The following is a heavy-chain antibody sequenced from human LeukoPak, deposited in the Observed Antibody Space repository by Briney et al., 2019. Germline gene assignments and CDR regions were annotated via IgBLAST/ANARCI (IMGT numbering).Heavy chain of an antibody. V-gene: IGHV4-34*01. D-gene: IGHD4-17*01. CDR2: INHSGST. J-gene: IGHJ4*02. CDR1: GGSFSGYY. CDR3: ARHQYSPTVTLDY. Sequence: SETLSLTCAVYGGSFSGYYWSWIRQPPGEGVEWIGEINHSGSTNYNPSLKSRVTISVDTSKNQFSLKLSSVTAADTAVYYCARHQYSPTVTLDYWGQGTLVTVSS.